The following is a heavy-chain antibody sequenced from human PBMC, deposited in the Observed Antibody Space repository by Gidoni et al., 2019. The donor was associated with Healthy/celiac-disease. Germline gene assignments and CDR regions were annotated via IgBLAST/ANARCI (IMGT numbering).Heavy chain of an antibody. J-gene: IGHJ4*02. V-gene: IGHV4-59*01. D-gene: IGHD2-15*01. Sequence: QVHLQASVPGLVKPSEPLSLTCTVSGGSISSYYWRWLRHPPGKGLEWIGYIYYSGSPNYNPSLKSRVTISVDTSKNQFSLKLSSVTAADTAGYYCAVLEPPTWGQGTLVTVSS. CDR2: IYYSGSP. CDR1: GGSISSYY. CDR3: AVLEPPT.